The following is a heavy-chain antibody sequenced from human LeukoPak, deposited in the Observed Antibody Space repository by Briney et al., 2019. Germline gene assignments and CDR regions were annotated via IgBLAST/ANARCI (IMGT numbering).Heavy chain of an antibody. D-gene: IGHD3-10*01. CDR3: ARAEGSGSRERFDY. CDR1: GFTFSSYW. V-gene: IGHV3-21*01. J-gene: IGHJ4*02. CDR2: ISSSSSYI. Sequence: GGSLRLSCAASGFTFSSYWMLWVRQAPGKGLEWVSSISSSSSYIYYADSVKGRFTISRDNAKNSLYLQMNRLRAEDTAMYYCARAEGSGSRERFDYWGQGTLVTASS.